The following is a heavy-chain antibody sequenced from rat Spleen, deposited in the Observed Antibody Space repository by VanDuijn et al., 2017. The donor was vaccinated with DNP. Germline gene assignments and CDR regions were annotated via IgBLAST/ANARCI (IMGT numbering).Heavy chain of an antibody. Sequence: EVQLQESGPGLVKPSQSLSLTCSVTGYSITSSYRWNWIRKFPGNKMEWIGHISYSGRTSYNPSLKSRISITRDTSKNQFFLQLNSVSTEDTATYYCARWTTEGMGFDYWGQGVMVTVSS. D-gene: IGHD1-11*01. CDR2: ISYSGRT. V-gene: IGHV3-1*01. J-gene: IGHJ2*01. CDR3: ARWTTEGMGFDY. CDR1: GYSITSSY.